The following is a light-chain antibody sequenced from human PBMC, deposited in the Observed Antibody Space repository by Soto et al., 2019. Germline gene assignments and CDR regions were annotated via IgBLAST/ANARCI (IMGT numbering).Light chain of an antibody. CDR1: QSLLYSDGKTY. CDR2: DAS. V-gene: IGKV2D-29*01. Sequence: DVVVTQAPLSLSVPPGQPASTSSKSGQSLLYSDGKTYLYWYLQRQGQPPQILIYDASNRFSGVPDRFSGSGSGTDCTLKISRVEAEDVEVYYCMQGTHSPRTFGQGTKVDI. CDR3: MQGTHSPRT. J-gene: IGKJ1*01.